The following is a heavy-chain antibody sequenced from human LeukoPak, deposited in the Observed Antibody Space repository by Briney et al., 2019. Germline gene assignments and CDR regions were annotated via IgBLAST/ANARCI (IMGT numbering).Heavy chain of an antibody. Sequence: PSETLSLTCSVSGGSISGYYWSWIRQPPGKGLEWIGQIYYSGSTKYNPSLKSRVIISVDTSKNQFSLKLSSVTAADTALYYCARDGTIPLWGQGTLATVS. J-gene: IGHJ4*02. V-gene: IGHV4-59*01. CDR3: ARDGTIPL. CDR2: IYYSGST. CDR1: GGSISGYY. D-gene: IGHD1-14*01.